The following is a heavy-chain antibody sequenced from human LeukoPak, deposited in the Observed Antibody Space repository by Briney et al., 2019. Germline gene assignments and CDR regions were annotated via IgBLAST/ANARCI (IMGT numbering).Heavy chain of an antibody. D-gene: IGHD6-25*01. V-gene: IGHV4-38-2*02. CDR1: GYSVSGGYY. CDR3: ARGSVSGYYFDY. J-gene: IGHJ4*02. Sequence: SETLSLTCTVSGYSVSGGYYWGWIRQPPGKGLEWIGSMYHSGTTHYNPSLKSRVTISVDTSKNQFSLKLSSVTASDTAMYYCARGSVSGYYFDYWGQGNLVTVSS. CDR2: MYHSGTT.